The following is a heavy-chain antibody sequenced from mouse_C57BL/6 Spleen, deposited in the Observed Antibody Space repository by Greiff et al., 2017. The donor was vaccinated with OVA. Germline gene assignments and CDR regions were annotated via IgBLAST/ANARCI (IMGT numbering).Heavy chain of an antibody. CDR1: GFTFSSYA. V-gene: IGHV5-4*01. Sequence: VQLKESGGGLVKPGGSLKLSCAASGFTFSSYAMSWVRQTPEKRLEWVATISDGGSYTYYPDNVKGRFTISRDNAKNNLYLQMSHLKSEDTAMYYCASLTVVAPFDYWGQGTTLTVSS. J-gene: IGHJ2*01. D-gene: IGHD1-1*01. CDR3: ASLTVVAPFDY. CDR2: ISDGGSYT.